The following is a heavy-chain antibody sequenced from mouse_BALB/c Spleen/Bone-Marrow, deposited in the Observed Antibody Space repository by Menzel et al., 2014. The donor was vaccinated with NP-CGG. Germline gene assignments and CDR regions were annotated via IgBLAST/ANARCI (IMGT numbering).Heavy chain of an antibody. CDR1: GYTFTDTW. CDR2: INPSTGYA. J-gene: IGHJ2*01. CDR3: ARDY. Sequence: VQLQQSGTEMSKQGASVKMSCKASGYTFTDTWIHWIKQRPGQGLEWIGYINPSTGYAEYNQNFKDKATLTVDKSSSTAYMQLSSLTSEDSAVYYCARDYWGQGTTLTVSS. V-gene: IGHV1-7*01.